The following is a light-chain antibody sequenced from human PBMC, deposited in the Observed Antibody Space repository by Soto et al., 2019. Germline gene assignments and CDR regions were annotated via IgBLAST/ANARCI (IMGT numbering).Light chain of an antibody. CDR1: SSSIGNNY. CDR2: DNN. Sequence: QSVLTQPPSVSAAPGQKVTISCSGSSSSIGNNYVSWYQQLPGTAPKVLIYDNNKRRSGIPDRFSGSKSGTSATLDIAELQTGDEADYYCGTWDSGVYALYVFGTGTKVTVL. CDR3: GTWDSGVYALYV. J-gene: IGLJ1*01. V-gene: IGLV1-51*01.